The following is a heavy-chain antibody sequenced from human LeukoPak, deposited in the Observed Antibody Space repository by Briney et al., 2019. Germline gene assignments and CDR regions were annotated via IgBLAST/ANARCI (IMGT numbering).Heavy chain of an antibody. J-gene: IGHJ4*02. D-gene: IGHD6-13*01. Sequence: GGSLRLSCAASGFTFSSYSMNWVRQAPGKGLEWVSSISSSSSYIYYADSVKGRFTISRDNAKNSLYLQMNSLRAEDTAVYYCARVPLYSSSWYGDFDYWGQGTLVTVSS. CDR3: ARVPLYSSSWYGDFDY. V-gene: IGHV3-21*01. CDR1: GFTFSSYS. CDR2: ISSSSSYI.